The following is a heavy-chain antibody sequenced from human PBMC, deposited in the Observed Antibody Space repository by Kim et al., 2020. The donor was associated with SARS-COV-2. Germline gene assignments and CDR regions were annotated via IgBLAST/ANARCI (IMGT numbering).Heavy chain of an antibody. J-gene: IGHJ4*02. V-gene: IGHV1-3*01. CDR3: ARDVSSSWSGVDY. Sequence: SQKFPGRGTSTRDTSAGTAYMELSSLRSEDTAVYYCARDVSSSWSGVDYWGQGTLVTVSS. D-gene: IGHD6-13*01.